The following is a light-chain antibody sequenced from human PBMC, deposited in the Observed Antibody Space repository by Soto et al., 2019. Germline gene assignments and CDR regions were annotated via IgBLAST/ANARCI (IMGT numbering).Light chain of an antibody. CDR3: QQSSSTVLT. CDR2: AAS. V-gene: IGKV1-39*01. CDR1: QSISSS. Sequence: DIQMTQSPSSLSASVGDRVTITCRASQSISSSLNWYQQKPGKAPKLLIYAASSLQGGVPSRFSGSGSGTDFTLTISSLQREDCAVYYCQQSSSTVLTFGGGTKVEIK. J-gene: IGKJ4*01.